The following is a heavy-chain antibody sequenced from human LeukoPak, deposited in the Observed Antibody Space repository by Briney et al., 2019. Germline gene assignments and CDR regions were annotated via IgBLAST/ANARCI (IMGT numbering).Heavy chain of an antibody. CDR1: GFTFSSYW. V-gene: IGHV3-74*01. J-gene: IGHJ6*03. CDR2: INSDGSST. D-gene: IGHD3-10*01. CDR3: ARDGITMVRSSEEDYYYYYMDV. Sequence: PGGSLRLSCAASGFTFSSYWMHWVRQAPGKGLVWVSRINSDGSSTSYADSVKGRFTISRDNAKNTLYLQINSLRAEDTAVYYCARDGITMVRSSEEDYYYYYMDVWGKGTTVTVSS.